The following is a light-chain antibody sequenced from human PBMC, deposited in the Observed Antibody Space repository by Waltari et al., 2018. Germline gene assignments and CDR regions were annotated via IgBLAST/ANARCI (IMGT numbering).Light chain of an antibody. CDR3: QHYVRLPAT. CDR1: QSVRGT. CDR2: GAS. J-gene: IGKJ1*01. Sequence: EIVLTQSPGTLSLSPGETATLSCRASQSVRGTLAWYPQKPGQAPRLLIYGASSRATGIPDRFSGSGSGTDFSLTISRLEPEDFAVYYCQHYVRLPATFGQGTRVEIK. V-gene: IGKV3-20*01.